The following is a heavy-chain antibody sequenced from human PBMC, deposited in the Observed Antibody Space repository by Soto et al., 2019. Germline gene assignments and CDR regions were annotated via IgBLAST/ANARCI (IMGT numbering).Heavy chain of an antibody. CDR2: MIPIFGTA. CDR1: GCTFSIYA. CDR3: AGDREQLVHQDDYGMDV. J-gene: IGHJ6*02. D-gene: IGHD6-6*01. V-gene: IGHV1-69*12. Sequence: QVQLVQSGAEVKKPGSSVKVSCKASGCTFSIYAISWLRQAPGQGLEWRGGMIPIFGTANYAQKFQGRVTITADESTRTAGMDLSILRSEDTAVDYWAGDREQLVHQDDYGMDVCGRGNTVTVSS.